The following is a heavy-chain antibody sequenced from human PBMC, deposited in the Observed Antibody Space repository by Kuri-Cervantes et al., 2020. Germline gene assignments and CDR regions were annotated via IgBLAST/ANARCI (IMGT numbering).Heavy chain of an antibody. Sequence: GGSLRLSCGASGFTFSSYWMSWVRQAPGKGLEWVANIKQDGSEKYYVDSVKGRFTISRDNAKNSLYLQMNSLRAEDTAVYYCARAPMYYDFWSGYYSSYYYYGMDVWGQGTTVTVSS. CDR3: ARAPMYYDFWSGYYSSYYYYGMDV. CDR2: IKQDGSEK. D-gene: IGHD3-3*01. CDR1: GFTFSSYW. J-gene: IGHJ6*02. V-gene: IGHV3-7*01.